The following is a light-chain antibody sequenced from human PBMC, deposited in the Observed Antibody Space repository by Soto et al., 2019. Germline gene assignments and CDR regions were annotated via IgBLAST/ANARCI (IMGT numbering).Light chain of an antibody. CDR1: SSDVGGYNY. V-gene: IGLV2-14*03. CDR2: DVS. J-gene: IGLJ2*01. CDR3: SSYTRSSTLV. Sequence: QSALTQPASVSGSPGQAVTISCTGTSSDVGGYNYVSWYQHHPGKAPKLMIYDVSNRPSGVSNRFSGYKSGNTAALTISGLQAEDEADYYCSSYTRSSTLVFGGGTEPAVL.